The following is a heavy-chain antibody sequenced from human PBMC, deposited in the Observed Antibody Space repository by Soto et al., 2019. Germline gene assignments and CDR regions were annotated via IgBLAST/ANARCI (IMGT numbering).Heavy chain of an antibody. CDR3: AREVGATYDAFDI. CDR1: GGSVSSGNYY. V-gene: IGHV4-61*03. D-gene: IGHD1-26*01. J-gene: IGHJ3*02. Sequence: QVQLQESGPGLVKPSETLSLTCNVSGGSVSSGNYYWSWIRQPPGKGLEWIGFVYNSGSSHYNPYLKSRGTMSEDADRTHFSLRLSSGTAADTAMYYCAREVGATYDAFDIWGQGSMVTVSP. CDR2: VYNSGSS.